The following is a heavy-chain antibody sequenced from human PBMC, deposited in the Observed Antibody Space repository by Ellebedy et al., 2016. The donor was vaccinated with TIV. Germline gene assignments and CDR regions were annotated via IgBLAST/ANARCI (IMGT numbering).Heavy chain of an antibody. Sequence: GGSLRLSXAASGFTFSSYSMNWVRQAPGKGLEWVSSISSSSSYIYYTDSVKGRFTISRDNSNNTLSLQMNSLRADDTAVYYCAKAQPHYDEFDYWGQGSLVTVSS. J-gene: IGHJ4*02. V-gene: IGHV3-21*04. CDR3: AKAQPHYDEFDY. D-gene: IGHD3-22*01. CDR2: ISSSSSYI. CDR1: GFTFSSYS.